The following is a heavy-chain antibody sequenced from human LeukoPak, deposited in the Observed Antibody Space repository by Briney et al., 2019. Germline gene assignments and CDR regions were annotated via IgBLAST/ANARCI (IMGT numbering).Heavy chain of an antibody. CDR3: ARGDSSSWSYNWFDP. Sequence: SQTLSLTCTVSGGSISSGGYYWSWIRQHPGKGLEWIGYIYYSGSTYYNPSPKSRVTISVDTSKNQFSLKLSSVTAADTAVYYCARGDSSSWSYNWFDPWGQGTLVTVSS. D-gene: IGHD6-13*01. V-gene: IGHV4-31*03. CDR2: IYYSGST. CDR1: GGSISSGGYY. J-gene: IGHJ5*02.